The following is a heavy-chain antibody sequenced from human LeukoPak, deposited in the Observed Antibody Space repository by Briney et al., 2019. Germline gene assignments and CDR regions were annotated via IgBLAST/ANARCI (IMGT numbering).Heavy chain of an antibody. D-gene: IGHD6-6*01. CDR3: ARLPLLYSSSTTPAYYFDY. J-gene: IGHJ4*02. CDR2: VYYSGST. Sequence: KSSETLSLTCTVSGGSISSYYWSWVRQPPGKGLEWIGNVYYSGSTNYHPSLRRRVTISVDTSKNHFSLKLTSVPAPDTAVYFCARLPLLYSSSTTPAYYFDYWGQGTLVTVSS. CDR1: GGSISSYY. V-gene: IGHV4-59*08.